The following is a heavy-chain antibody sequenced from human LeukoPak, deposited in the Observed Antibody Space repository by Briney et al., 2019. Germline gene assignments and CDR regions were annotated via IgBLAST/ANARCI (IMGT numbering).Heavy chain of an antibody. CDR2: INHSGST. Sequence: PSETLSLTCAVYGGSFSGYYWSWIRQPPGKGLEWIGEINHSGSTNYNPSLKSRVNISVDTSKNQFSLKLSSVTAADTAVYYCARGQSVVVPAAERYYYYYMDVWGKGTTVTVSS. J-gene: IGHJ6*03. CDR3: ARGQSVVVPAAERYYYYYMDV. V-gene: IGHV4-34*01. CDR1: GGSFSGYY. D-gene: IGHD2-2*01.